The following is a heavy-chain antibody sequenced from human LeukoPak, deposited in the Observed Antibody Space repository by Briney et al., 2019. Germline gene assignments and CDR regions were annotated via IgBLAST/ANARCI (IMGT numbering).Heavy chain of an antibody. CDR3: ASPPYGSGSYFDY. Sequence: PSETLSLTCTVSGYSISSGYYWGWIRQPPGKGLEWIGSIYHSGSTYYNPSLKSRVTISVDTSKNQFSLKLSSVTAADTAVYYCASPPYGSGSYFDYWGQGTLVTVSS. V-gene: IGHV4-38-2*02. CDR1: GYSISSGYY. CDR2: IYHSGST. D-gene: IGHD3-10*01. J-gene: IGHJ4*02.